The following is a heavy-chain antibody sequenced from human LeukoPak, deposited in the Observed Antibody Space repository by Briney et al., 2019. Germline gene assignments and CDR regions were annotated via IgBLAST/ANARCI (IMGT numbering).Heavy chain of an antibody. Sequence: ASVKVSCKASACTFINYAISWLRQAPGQGLEWMGWINTYNANTNYAQKLQGRVTMTTDTSTSTAYMELRSLRSDDTAVYYCAKDRLGLQDAFDIWGQGTMVTVSS. J-gene: IGHJ3*02. CDR3: AKDRLGLQDAFDI. V-gene: IGHV1-18*01. D-gene: IGHD3-16*01. CDR2: INTYNANT. CDR1: ACTFINYA.